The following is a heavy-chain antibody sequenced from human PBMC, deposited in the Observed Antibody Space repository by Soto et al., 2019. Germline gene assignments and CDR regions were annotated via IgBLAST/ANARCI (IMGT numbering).Heavy chain of an antibody. CDR2: IYWDDDQ. CDR1: GFSLSGDGVG. J-gene: IGHJ3*02. V-gene: IGHV2-5*02. CDR3: AHAFGGASWPNDAFDM. Sequence: QITLKESGPTLVKPTQSLTLTCTVSGFSLSGDGVGVGWIRQPPGKALEWLALIYWDDDQRYSPSLKTRLTITKDTSKNQGVLTMTKMDPVDTATYYCAHAFGGASWPNDAFDMWGQGTVVTVSS. D-gene: IGHD3-3*02.